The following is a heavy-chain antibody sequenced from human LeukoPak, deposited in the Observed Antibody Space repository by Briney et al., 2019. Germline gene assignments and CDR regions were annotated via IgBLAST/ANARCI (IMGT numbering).Heavy chain of an antibody. Sequence: SGGSLRLSCAASGFIFGNHAMSWVRQAPGKGLEWVSTISGSGGSTYYAESVKGRCTLSRDNSKNTLYLQMNSLRAEDTAVYYCARDSSGYDNWGQGTLVTVSS. J-gene: IGHJ4*02. CDR1: GFIFGNHA. CDR2: ISGSGGST. CDR3: ARDSSGYDN. D-gene: IGHD5-12*01. V-gene: IGHV3-23*01.